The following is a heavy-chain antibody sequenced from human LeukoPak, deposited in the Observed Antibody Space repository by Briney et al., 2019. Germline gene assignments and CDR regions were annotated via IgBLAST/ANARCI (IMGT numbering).Heavy chain of an antibody. V-gene: IGHV1-46*01. CDR1: GYTLTSYY. CDR2: INPGGGST. CDR3: ARTAARRFDY. Sequence: GASVKVSCTASGYTLTSYYMHWVRQAPGQGLEWMGIINPGGGSTSYAQKFQGRVTMTRDTSTSTVYMELSSLRSDDTAVYYCARTAARRFDYWGQGTLVTVSS. D-gene: IGHD6-6*01. J-gene: IGHJ4*02.